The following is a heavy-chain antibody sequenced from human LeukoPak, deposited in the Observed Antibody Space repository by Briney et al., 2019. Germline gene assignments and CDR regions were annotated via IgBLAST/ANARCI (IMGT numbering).Heavy chain of an antibody. CDR3: AKVQVPANWFDP. D-gene: IGHD4/OR15-4a*01. CDR1: GFTFSSYG. V-gene: IGHV3-30*02. CDR2: IRYDGSNK. J-gene: IGHJ5*02. Sequence: PGGSLRLSCAASGFTFSSYGMHWVRQAPGKGLEWVAFIRYDGSNKYYADSVKGRFTISRDNSKNTLYLQMNSLRAEDTAVYYCAKVQVPANWFDPWGQGTLVTVSS.